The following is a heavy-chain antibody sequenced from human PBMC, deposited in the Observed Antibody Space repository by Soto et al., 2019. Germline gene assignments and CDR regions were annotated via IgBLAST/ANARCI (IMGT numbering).Heavy chain of an antibody. CDR3: ARVDVRVSARRFFDY. D-gene: IGHD6-6*01. CDR1: GGSVSSGGYY. J-gene: IGHJ4*02. V-gene: IGHV4-61*08. CDR2: NHYSGST. Sequence: TETLSLTCTVSGGSVSSGGYYWSWIRQPPGKGLEWIGYNHYSGSTDYNPSLKSRVTISIDTSKNQFSLKLSSVTAADTAVYYCARVDVRVSARRFFDYWGQGALVTVSS.